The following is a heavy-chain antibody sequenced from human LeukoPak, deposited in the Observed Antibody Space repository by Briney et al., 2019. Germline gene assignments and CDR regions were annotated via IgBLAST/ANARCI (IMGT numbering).Heavy chain of an antibody. CDR2: VSWNSAGI. J-gene: IGHJ4*02. D-gene: IGHD6-19*01. Sequence: GRSLRLSCAASGFTFDDYVMHWVRQAPGKGLEWVSGVSWNSAGIGYADSVKGRFTISRDNAKNSLYLQMNSLRAEDTALYFCTKGTAVTDIGYFASRGQGTLVTVSS. V-gene: IGHV3-9*01. CDR1: GFTFDDYV. CDR3: TKGTAVTDIGYFAS.